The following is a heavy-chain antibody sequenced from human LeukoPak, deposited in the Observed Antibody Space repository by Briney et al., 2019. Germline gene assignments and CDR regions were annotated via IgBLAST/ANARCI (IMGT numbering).Heavy chain of an antibody. CDR1: GYSFSSYW. J-gene: IGHJ4*02. V-gene: IGHV5-51*01. CDR3: ARGGQYFHWEVATITIPRTTHFDY. CDR2: IYPGDSDT. Sequence: GESLKISCKGSGYSFSSYWIGWVRQMPGKGLEWMGIIYPGDSDTRYSPSFQGQVTISADKSISTAYLQWSSLKASDTAMYYCARGGQYFHWEVATITIPRTTHFDYWGQGTLVTVSS. D-gene: IGHD5-12*01.